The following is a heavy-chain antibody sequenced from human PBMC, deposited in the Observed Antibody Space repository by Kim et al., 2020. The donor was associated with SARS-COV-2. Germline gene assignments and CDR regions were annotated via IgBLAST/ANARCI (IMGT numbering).Heavy chain of an antibody. CDR2: INRDGRTT. V-gene: IGHV3-74*01. CDR3: ARGRKDGYTQDF. Sequence: GGSLRLSCAVSGFTFSDHWMHWVRQAPGKGLVWISRINRDGRTTNYVDSVRGRITISRDDAKNMVHLQMDSLRAEDTAVYYCARGRKDGYTQDFWGQGT. CDR1: GFTFSDHW. D-gene: IGHD3-16*01. J-gene: IGHJ4*02.